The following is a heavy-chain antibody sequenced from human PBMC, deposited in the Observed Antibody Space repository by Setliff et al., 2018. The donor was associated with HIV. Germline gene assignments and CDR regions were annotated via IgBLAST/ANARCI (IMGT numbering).Heavy chain of an antibody. V-gene: IGHV3-23*01. D-gene: IGHD3-10*01. J-gene: IGHJ4*02. CDR3: AKDRGYYGSGSSLDY. CDR1: RFIFSSYA. CDR2: ISGSGDST. Sequence: GGSLRLSCAASRFIFSSYAMSWVRQAPGEGLEWVSVISGSGDSTFYADSVKGRFTISRDNSKNTLHLQMNSLRAEDTAVYYCAKDRGYYGSGSSLDYWGQGTLVTVSS.